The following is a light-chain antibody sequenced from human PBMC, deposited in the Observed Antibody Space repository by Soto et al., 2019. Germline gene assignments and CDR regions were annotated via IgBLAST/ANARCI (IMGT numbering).Light chain of an antibody. CDR2: GAS. CDR3: LQDHNYPWT. V-gene: IGKV1-6*01. CDR1: QGIRND. J-gene: IGKJ1*01. Sequence: AIQITQSPSSLSASVGDRVTITCRASQGIRNDLGWYQQKPGKAPKVLIFGASTLERGVPSRFSGSGSGTEFTLTISSLEPEDFATYYCLQDHNYPWTFGQGTKVDIK.